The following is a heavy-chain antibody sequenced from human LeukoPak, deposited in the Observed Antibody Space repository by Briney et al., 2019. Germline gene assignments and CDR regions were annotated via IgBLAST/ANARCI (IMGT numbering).Heavy chain of an antibody. Sequence: GRSLRLSCAASGFTFSSYGMHWVRQAPGKGLEWVAVIWYDGSNKYYADSVKGRFTISRDNSKNMLYLQMNSLRAEDTAVYYCARKGGSGSYIPTYYYYGMDVWGQGTTVTVSS. J-gene: IGHJ6*02. CDR2: IWYDGSNK. CDR3: ARKGGSGSYIPTYYYYGMDV. CDR1: GFTFSSYG. V-gene: IGHV3-33*01. D-gene: IGHD3-10*01.